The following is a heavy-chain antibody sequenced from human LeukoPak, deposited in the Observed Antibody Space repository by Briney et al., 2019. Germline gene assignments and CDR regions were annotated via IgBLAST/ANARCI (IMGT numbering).Heavy chain of an antibody. D-gene: IGHD1-26*01. CDR3: ARVRMGATVSNYYYYYMDV. CDR2: IISHGGNT. J-gene: IGHJ6*03. CDR1: GFSFSSYT. V-gene: IGHV3-64*01. Sequence: PGGSLRLSCAASGFSFSSYTMHWVRRAPGKGLEYVSAIISHGGNTHYTNSVKGRFTISRDNSQNTLYLQMGSLRPDDMAVYHCARVRMGATVSNYYYYYMDVWGKGTTVTVSS.